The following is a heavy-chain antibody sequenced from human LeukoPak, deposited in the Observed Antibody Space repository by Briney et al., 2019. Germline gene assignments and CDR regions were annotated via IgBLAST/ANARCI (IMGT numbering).Heavy chain of an antibody. CDR3: ARPHCSSTSRYFDSPFDP. J-gene: IGHJ5*02. V-gene: IGHV4-39*01. Sequence: KPSETLSLTCTVSGGSINSSSYYWGWIRQPPGKGLEWFGRLYYSESTYYNPSLKSRVTISVDTSKNQSSLKLSSVTAADTAVYYCARPHCSSTSRYFDSPFDPWGQGTLVTVSS. CDR2: LYYSEST. D-gene: IGHD2-2*01. CDR1: GGSINSSSYY.